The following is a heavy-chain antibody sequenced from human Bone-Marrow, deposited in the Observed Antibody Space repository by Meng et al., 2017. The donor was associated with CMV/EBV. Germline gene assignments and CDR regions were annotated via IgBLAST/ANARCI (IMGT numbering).Heavy chain of an antibody. Sequence: GGSLRLSCAVSGFTFSTDSMNWVRQAPGKGLEWVSYISSSSTTIYYADSVKGRFTISRDNAKNSLYLQLNSLRGEDTAVYYCARSSPIPAAGTSDYYYGMDVWGQGSTVTVAS. CDR3: ARSSPIPAAGTSDYYYGMDV. V-gene: IGHV3-48*04. CDR1: GFTFSTDS. CDR2: ISSSSTTI. J-gene: IGHJ6*01. D-gene: IGHD6-13*01.